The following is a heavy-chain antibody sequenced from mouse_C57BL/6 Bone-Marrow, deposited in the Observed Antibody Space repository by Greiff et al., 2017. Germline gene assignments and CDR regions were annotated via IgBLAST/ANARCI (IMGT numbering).Heavy chain of an antibody. D-gene: IGHD1-1*01. J-gene: IGHJ2*01. CDR3: ARSLLLRYPGYYFDY. Sequence: QVQLKQSGAELARPGASVKLSCKASGYTFTSYGISWVKQRTGQGLEWIGEIYPRSGNTYYNEKFKGKATLTADKSSSTAYMELRSLTSEDSAVYFCARSLLLRYPGYYFDYWGQGTTLTVSS. CDR2: IYPRSGNT. V-gene: IGHV1-81*01. CDR1: GYTFTSYG.